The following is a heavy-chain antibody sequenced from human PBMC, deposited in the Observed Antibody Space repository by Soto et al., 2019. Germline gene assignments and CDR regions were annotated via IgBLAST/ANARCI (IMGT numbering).Heavy chain of an antibody. CDR2: IIPIFGTA. D-gene: IGHD4-17*01. CDR3: ARRAHDYGDYGLIDY. J-gene: IGHJ4*02. V-gene: IGHV1-69*13. CDR1: GGTFSSYA. Sequence: ASVKVSCKASGGTFSSYAISWVRQAPGQGLEWMGGIIPIFGTANYAQKFQGRVTITADESTSTAYMELSSLRSEDTAVYYCARRAHDYGDYGLIDYWGQGTLVTVSS.